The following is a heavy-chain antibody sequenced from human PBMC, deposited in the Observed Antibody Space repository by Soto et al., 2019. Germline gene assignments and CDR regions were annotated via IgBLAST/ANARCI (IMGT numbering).Heavy chain of an antibody. J-gene: IGHJ6*02. V-gene: IGHV5-51*01. CDR2: IYPGDSDT. CDR1: GYSFTNYW. Sequence: GESLKISCNGSGYSFTNYWIGWVRQMPGKGLEWMGIIYPGDSDTRYSPSFQGQVTISADKSISTAYLQWSSLMASDTAMYFCARLSDILSGHYGMDIWGPGTTVTVSS. CDR3: ARLSDILSGHYGMDI. D-gene: IGHD3-9*01.